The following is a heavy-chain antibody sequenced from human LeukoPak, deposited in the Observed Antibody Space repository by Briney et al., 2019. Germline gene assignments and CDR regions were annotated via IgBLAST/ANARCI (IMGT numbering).Heavy chain of an antibody. CDR1: GFTFSDYY. V-gene: IGHV3-11*01. CDR3: ARDRVGAPIQL. J-gene: IGHJ4*02. CDR2: ISSSGSTI. D-gene: IGHD5-18*01. Sequence: GGSLRLSCAAPGFTFSDYYMSWIRQAPGKGLEWVSYISSSGSTIYYADSVKGRFTISRDNDKNSLYLQMNSLRAEDTAVYYCARDRVGAPIQLWGQGTLVTVSS.